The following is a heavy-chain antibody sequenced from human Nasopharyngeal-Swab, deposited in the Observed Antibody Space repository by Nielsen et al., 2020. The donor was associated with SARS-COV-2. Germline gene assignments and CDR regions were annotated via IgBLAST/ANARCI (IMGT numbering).Heavy chain of an antibody. V-gene: IGHV3-7*01. CDR1: GGPVNIKW. D-gene: IGHD1-26*01. CDR2: IKQDGSEK. J-gene: IGHJ3*02. Sequence: GEARKIPWAATGGPVNIKWMSGVRQAPGKGLEWVANIKQDGSEKYYVNSVKGRFTISRDNAKNSLYLQMNSLRAEDTAVYYCARDPIPAGGSDGFDIWGQGTMVTVSS. CDR3: ARDPIPAGGSDGFDI.